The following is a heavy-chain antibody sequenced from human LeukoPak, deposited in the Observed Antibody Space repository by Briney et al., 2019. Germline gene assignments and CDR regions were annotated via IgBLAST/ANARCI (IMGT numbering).Heavy chain of an antibody. CDR2: IIPIFGTA. J-gene: IGHJ4*02. D-gene: IGHD3-9*01. V-gene: IGHV1-69*06. CDR3: AIPNYDILTGFTLDY. CDR1: GGTFSSYA. Sequence: ASVKVSCKASGGTFSSYAISWVRQAPGQGLEWMGGIIPIFGTANYARKFQGRVTITADKSTSTAYMELSSLRSEDTAVYYCAIPNYDILTGFTLDYWGQGTLVTVSS.